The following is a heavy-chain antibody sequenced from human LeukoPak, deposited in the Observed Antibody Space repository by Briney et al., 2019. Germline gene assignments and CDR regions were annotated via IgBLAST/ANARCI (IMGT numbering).Heavy chain of an antibody. V-gene: IGHV3-21*01. D-gene: IGHD3-10*01. J-gene: IGHJ4*02. CDR1: GFTFSSYS. Sequence: GGSLRLSCAASGFTFSSYSMNWVRQAPGKGLEWVSSISSSSSYIYCADSVKGRFTISRDNAKNSLYLQMNSPRAEDTAVYYCARVEVMVRGVGGFDYWGQGTLVTVSS. CDR3: ARVEVMVRGVGGFDY. CDR2: ISSSSSYI.